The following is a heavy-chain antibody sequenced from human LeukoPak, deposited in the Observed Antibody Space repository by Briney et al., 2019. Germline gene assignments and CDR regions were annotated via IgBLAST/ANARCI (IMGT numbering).Heavy chain of an antibody. CDR1: GFTFDDYG. D-gene: IGHD3-22*01. V-gene: IGHV3-21*01. J-gene: IGHJ5*02. CDR3: ARDRHYDSSVFNP. CDR2: ISSSSSYI. Sequence: PGGSLRLSCAASGFTFDDYGMSWVRQAPGKGLEWVSSISSSSSYIYYADSVKGRFTISRDNAKNSLYLQMNSLRAEDTAVYYCARDRHYDSSVFNPWGQGTLVTVSS.